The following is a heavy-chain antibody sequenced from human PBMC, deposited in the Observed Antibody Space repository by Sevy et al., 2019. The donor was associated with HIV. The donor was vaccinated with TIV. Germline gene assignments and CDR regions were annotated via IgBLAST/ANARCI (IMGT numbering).Heavy chain of an antibody. CDR3: ARLDPSGPRDY. V-gene: IGHV4-39*01. CDR1: GDSISGTDYS. CDR2: IHYKGTT. Sequence: SDTLSLTCTVSGDSISGTDYSWGWIRQPPGKGLEWIGNIHYKGTTYYNPSLKSRVTVSVDTSKNQFSLRLSSVSAADTAVYYCARLDPSGPRDYWGQGTLVTVSS. D-gene: IGHD5-12*01. J-gene: IGHJ4*02.